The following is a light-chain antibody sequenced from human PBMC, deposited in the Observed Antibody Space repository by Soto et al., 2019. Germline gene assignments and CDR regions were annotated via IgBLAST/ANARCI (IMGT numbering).Light chain of an antibody. J-gene: IGKJ2*01. Sequence: DIVMTQSPLSLPVTPGEPASISCRSSQSLLHSNGYTYLDWHLQKPGQPPQLLTYLGSSRASGVPDRFSVSGSGTDFTLKITRVEAEDVGVYYCMQGLQTPYTFGQGTKLEIK. V-gene: IGKV2-28*01. CDR2: LGS. CDR1: QSLLHSNGYTY. CDR3: MQGLQTPYT.